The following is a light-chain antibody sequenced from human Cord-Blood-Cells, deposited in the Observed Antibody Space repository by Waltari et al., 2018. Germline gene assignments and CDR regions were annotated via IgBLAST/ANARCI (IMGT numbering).Light chain of an antibody. Sequence: DIKMTQSPSSLSASVGDIVTITCRASQSISSSLNWYQQKPGKAPKLLIYAASILQSGVPSRFSGRGSWTDFTLTISSLQPEDFATYYCQQSYSTPWTFGQGTKVEIK. CDR3: QQSYSTPWT. J-gene: IGKJ1*01. CDR2: AAS. CDR1: QSISSS. V-gene: IGKV1-39*01.